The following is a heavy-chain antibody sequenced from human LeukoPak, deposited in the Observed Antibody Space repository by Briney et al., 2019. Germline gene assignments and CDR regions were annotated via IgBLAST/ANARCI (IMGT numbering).Heavy chain of an antibody. CDR1: GFTFDDYA. CDR3: AKERGYSGYDHYYYYYMDV. Sequence: GGSLRLSCAASGFTFDDYAMHWVRQAPGKGLEWVSLISGDGGSTYYADSVKGRFTISRDNSKNSLYLQMNSLRTEDNALYYCAKERGYSGYDHYYYYYMDVWGKGTTVTVSS. V-gene: IGHV3-43*02. D-gene: IGHD5-12*01. CDR2: ISGDGGST. J-gene: IGHJ6*03.